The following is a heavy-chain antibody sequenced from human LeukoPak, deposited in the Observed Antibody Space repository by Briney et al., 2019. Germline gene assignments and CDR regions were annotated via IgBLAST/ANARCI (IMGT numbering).Heavy chain of an antibody. CDR2: ISDRGKT. Sequence: PGGSLRLSCVASGITFSSYDMSWVRQAPGKGLDWISAISDRGKTDYADSVKGRFTISRDNSKNTLYLQLSSLRADGTAIYYCAKLPTIFGVADSFDIWGQGTLVTVSS. J-gene: IGHJ3*02. CDR1: GITFSSYD. V-gene: IGHV3-23*01. CDR3: AKLPTIFGVADSFDI. D-gene: IGHD3-3*01.